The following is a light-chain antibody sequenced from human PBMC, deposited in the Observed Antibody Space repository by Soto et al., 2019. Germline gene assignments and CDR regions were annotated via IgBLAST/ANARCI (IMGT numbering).Light chain of an antibody. J-gene: IGKJ4*01. CDR2: AAS. CDR3: QQLDSYPLT. CDR1: QGISSG. V-gene: IGKV1-9*01. Sequence: IRLTQSPSSLSASVGDRVTITCWASQGISSGLAWYQQKTGKAPNLLIYAASTLQSGVPSRLRGSGYGTDLTITISSMQTEDFETYYCQQLDSYPLTFGGGTKVDI.